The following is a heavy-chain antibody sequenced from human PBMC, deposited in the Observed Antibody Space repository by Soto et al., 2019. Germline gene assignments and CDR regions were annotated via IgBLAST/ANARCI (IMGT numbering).Heavy chain of an antibody. Sequence: ASVKVSCKASGYTFTSYAMHWVRQAPGQRLEWMGWINAGNGNTKYSQKFQGRVTITRDTSASTAYMELSSLRSEDTAVYYCARSSTKWLVLDYWGQGTLVTVYS. V-gene: IGHV1-3*01. CDR2: INAGNGNT. D-gene: IGHD6-19*01. CDR1: GYTFTSYA. J-gene: IGHJ4*02. CDR3: ARSSTKWLVLDY.